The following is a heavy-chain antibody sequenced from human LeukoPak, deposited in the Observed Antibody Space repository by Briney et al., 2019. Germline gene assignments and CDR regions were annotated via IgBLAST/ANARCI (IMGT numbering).Heavy chain of an antibody. V-gene: IGHV4-59*01. CDR3: ARGWGRGSSTSLDAFDI. J-gene: IGHJ3*02. Sequence: SETLSLTCTVSGGSISSYYWGWIRQPPGKGLEWIGYIYYSGSTNYNPSLKSRVTISVDTSKNQFSLKLSSVTAADTAVYYCARGWGRGSSTSLDAFDIWGQGTMVTVSS. D-gene: IGHD2-2*01. CDR2: IYYSGST. CDR1: GGSISSYY.